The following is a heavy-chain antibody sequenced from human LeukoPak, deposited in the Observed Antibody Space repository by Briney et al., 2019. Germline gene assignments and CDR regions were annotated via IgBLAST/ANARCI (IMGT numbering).Heavy chain of an antibody. V-gene: IGHV3-21*01. CDR3: AREGPTDIVVVPAANRKGYFDY. Sequence: GRSLRLSCAASGFTFSSYSMNWVRQAPGKGLEWVSSISSSGSYIYYADSVKGRFTISRDNAKNSLYLQMNSLRAEDTAVYYCAREGPTDIVVVPAANRKGYFDYWGQGTLVTVSS. J-gene: IGHJ4*02. D-gene: IGHD2-2*01. CDR2: ISSSGSYI. CDR1: GFTFSSYS.